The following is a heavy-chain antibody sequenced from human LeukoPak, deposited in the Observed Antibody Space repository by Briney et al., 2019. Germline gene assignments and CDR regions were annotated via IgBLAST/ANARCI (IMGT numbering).Heavy chain of an antibody. D-gene: IGHD2-21*01. Sequence: GASVKVSCKASGRTFSSNAISWVRQAPGQGLEWMGGIVPIFGTAKYTQKFQGRVTITADESTSTVYMELSRLRSEDTAVYYCARDSSEFRSLIPHWGQGTLVTVSS. V-gene: IGHV1-69*13. CDR1: GRTFSSNA. CDR2: IVPIFGTA. J-gene: IGHJ1*01. CDR3: ARDSSEFRSLIPH.